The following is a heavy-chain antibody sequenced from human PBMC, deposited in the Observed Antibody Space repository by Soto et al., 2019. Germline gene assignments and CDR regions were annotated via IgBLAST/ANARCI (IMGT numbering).Heavy chain of an antibody. D-gene: IGHD3-3*01. J-gene: IGHJ4*02. V-gene: IGHV3-49*03. CDR3: TRDDHFWSGYPHY. Sequence: PGGSLRLSCTASGFTFGDYAMSWFRQAPGKGLEWVGFIRSKAYGGTTEYAASVEGRFTISRDDSKSIAYLQMNSLKTEDTAVYYCTRDDHFWSGYPHYWGQGTLVTVSS. CDR2: IRSKAYGGTT. CDR1: GFTFGDYA.